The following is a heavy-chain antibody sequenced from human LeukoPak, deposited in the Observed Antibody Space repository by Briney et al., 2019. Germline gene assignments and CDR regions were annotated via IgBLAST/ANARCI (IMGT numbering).Heavy chain of an antibody. J-gene: IGHJ4*02. CDR2: LYRGST. D-gene: IGHD3-9*01. Sequence: PSETLSLTCAVSGVSFSSICWSWIRQSPGKGLEWIGYLYRGSTNYNPSLKSEVTISADTSKNQFSLKLSSVTAADTALFYCARGRYHDILTGSVGFDSWGQGTLVTVSS. V-gene: IGHV4-59*01. CDR1: GVSFSSIC. CDR3: ARGRYHDILTGSVGFDS.